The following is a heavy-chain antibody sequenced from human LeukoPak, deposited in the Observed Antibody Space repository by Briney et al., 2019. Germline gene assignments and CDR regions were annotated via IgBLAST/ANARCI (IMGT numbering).Heavy chain of an antibody. CDR2: IYDSGST. D-gene: IGHD2-2*01. J-gene: IGHJ4*02. V-gene: IGHV4-39*01. CDR1: GGSIRSSYYY. CDR3: ASSPPYCSSTNCYANY. Sequence: SETLSLTCTVSGGSIRSSYYYWGWIRQPPGKGLEWIGSIYDSGSTYYNPSLKSRVTISVDTSKNQFSLKLNSVTAADTAVYYCASSPPYCSSTNCYANYWGQGTLVTVSS.